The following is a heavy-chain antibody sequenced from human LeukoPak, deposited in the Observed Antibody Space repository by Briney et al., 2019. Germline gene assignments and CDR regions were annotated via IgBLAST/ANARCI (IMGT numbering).Heavy chain of an antibody. Sequence: SETLSLTCAVYGGSFSGYYWSWIRQPPGKGLEWIGEINHSGSTNYNPSLKSRVTISVDTSKNQFSLKLSSVTAADTAVYHCARSTIFGVVIIDYWGQGTLVPVSS. V-gene: IGHV4-34*01. CDR3: ARSTIFGVVIIDY. D-gene: IGHD3-3*01. J-gene: IGHJ4*02. CDR1: GGSFSGYY. CDR2: INHSGST.